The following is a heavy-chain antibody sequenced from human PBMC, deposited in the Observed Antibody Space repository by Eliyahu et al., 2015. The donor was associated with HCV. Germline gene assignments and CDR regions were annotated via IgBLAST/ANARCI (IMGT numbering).Heavy chain of an antibody. V-gene: IGHV3-30-3*01. CDR1: AXTFSGYA. Sequence: QVQLVESGGGVVQPGRSLRLSXAASAXTFSGYAMHWVRQAPGKGLEWVTTISHDGVTKYYADSVKGRFTISRDNSKYTLYLQMSSLRVEDTAVYHCTRTGHGYSWSDAFDVWGQGTMVTVSS. J-gene: IGHJ3*01. CDR3: TRTGHGYSWSDAFDV. D-gene: IGHD5-18*01. CDR2: ISHDGVTK.